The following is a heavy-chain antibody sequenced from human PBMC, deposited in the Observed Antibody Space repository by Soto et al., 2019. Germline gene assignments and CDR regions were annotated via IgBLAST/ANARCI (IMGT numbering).Heavy chain of an antibody. CDR3: AHRPSGWYLFDY. J-gene: IGHJ4*02. Sequence: SGPTLVNPTQTLTLTCTFSGFSLSTSGVGVGWIRQPPGKALEWLALIYWNDDKRYSPSLKSKLTITKDTSKNQVVLTMTNMDPVDTATYYCAHRPSGWYLFDYWGQGTLVTVSS. D-gene: IGHD6-19*01. CDR1: GFSLSTSGVG. V-gene: IGHV2-5*01. CDR2: IYWNDDK.